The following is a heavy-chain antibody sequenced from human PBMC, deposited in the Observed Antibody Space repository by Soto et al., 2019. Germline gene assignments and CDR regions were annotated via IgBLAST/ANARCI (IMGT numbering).Heavy chain of an antibody. D-gene: IGHD1-26*01. CDR2: ISAYNGNT. CDR3: ASMPWELLLGGDLYFDY. CDR1: GYTFTSYG. V-gene: IGHV1-18*01. J-gene: IGHJ4*02. Sequence: QVQLVQSGAEVKKPGASVKVSCKASGYTFTSYGISWVRQAPGQGLEWMGWISAYNGNTNYAQKLQGRVTMTTDTSTSTAYMELRSLRSDDTAVYYCASMPWELLLGGDLYFDYWGQGTLVTVSS.